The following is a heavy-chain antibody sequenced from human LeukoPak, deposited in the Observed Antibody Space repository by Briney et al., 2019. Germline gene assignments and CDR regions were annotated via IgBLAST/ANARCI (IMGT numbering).Heavy chain of an antibody. J-gene: IGHJ4*02. CDR2: IYTSGST. CDR1: GGSISSYY. Sequence: PSETLSLTCTVSGGSISSYYWSWIRQPAGKGLEWIGRIYTSGSTNYNPSLKSRVTMSVDTSKNQFSLKLSSVTAADTAVYYCARAFTEPLPSYFDYWAQGTLVTVSS. V-gene: IGHV4-4*07. CDR3: ARAFTEPLPSYFDY. D-gene: IGHD1-14*01.